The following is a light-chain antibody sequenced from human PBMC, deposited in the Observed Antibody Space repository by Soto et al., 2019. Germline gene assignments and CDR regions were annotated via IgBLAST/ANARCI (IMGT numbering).Light chain of an antibody. Sequence: QSALTQPPSASGSPGQSVTISCTGTNSDVGGYNYVSWYQQYPGKATKLIIYEVNERHSGVPDRFSGSKSGNTASLTVSGLQTADEADYYCSSYAGSNWYVFGTGTKVTVL. CDR1: NSDVGGYNY. J-gene: IGLJ1*01. CDR2: EVN. V-gene: IGLV2-8*01. CDR3: SSYAGSNWYV.